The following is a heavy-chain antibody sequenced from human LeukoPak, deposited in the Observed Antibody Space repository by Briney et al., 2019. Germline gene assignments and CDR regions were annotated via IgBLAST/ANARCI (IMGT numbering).Heavy chain of an antibody. CDR1: GFTFDDYG. J-gene: IGHJ4*02. D-gene: IGHD6-13*01. V-gene: IGHV3-9*01. CDR2: ISWNSASV. Sequence: GRSLRLSCEASGFTFDDYGMHWVRQAPGKGLEWVSSISWNSASVGYVDSVKGRFTISRDNAKKTLYLQMNSLRAEDTALYYCAKDHGYSSSWYDYWGQGTLVTVSS. CDR3: AKDHGYSSSWYDY.